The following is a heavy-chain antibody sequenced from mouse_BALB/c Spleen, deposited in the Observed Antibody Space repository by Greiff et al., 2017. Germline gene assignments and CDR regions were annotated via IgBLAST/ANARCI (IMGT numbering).Heavy chain of an antibody. J-gene: IGHJ4*01. CDR3: ARVPITTATAMDY. V-gene: IGHV5-4*02. CDR1: GFTFSDYY. Sequence: VQLKESGGGLVKPGGSLKLSCAASGFTFSDYYMYWVRQTPEKRLEWVATISDGGSYTYYPDSVKGRFTISRDNAKNNLYLQMSSLKSEDTAMYYCARVPITTATAMDYWGQGTSVTVSS. D-gene: IGHD1-1*01. CDR2: ISDGGSYT.